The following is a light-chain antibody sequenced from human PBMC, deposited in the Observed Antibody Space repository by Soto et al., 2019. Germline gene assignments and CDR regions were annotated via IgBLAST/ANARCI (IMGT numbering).Light chain of an antibody. CDR3: CSYAGSYTSV. J-gene: IGLJ3*02. CDR2: DVS. Sequence: QSALTQPRSVSGSPGQSVTISCTGTSSDVGGYNYVSWYQQHPGKAPELMIYDVSKRPSGVPDRFSGSKSGNTASLTISGLQADDEADYYYCSYAGSYTSVFGGGTQLTVL. V-gene: IGLV2-11*01. CDR1: SSDVGGYNY.